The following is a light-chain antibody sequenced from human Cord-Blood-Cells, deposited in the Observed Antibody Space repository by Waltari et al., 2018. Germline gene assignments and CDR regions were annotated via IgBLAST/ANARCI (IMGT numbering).Light chain of an antibody. J-gene: IGLJ3*02. CDR3: QSADSSGTYRV. V-gene: IGLV3-25*03. CDR1: ALPTQY. Sequence: SYDLTQPPSVSVSPGQTARITCPGDALPTQYAYWYQQKPGQAPVLVIYKDSERPSGIPERFSGSSSGTTVTLTISGVQAEDEADYYCQSADSSGTYRVFGGGTKLTVL. CDR2: KDS.